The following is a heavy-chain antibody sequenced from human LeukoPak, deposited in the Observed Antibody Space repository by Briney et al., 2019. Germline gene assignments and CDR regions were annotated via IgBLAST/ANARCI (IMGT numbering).Heavy chain of an antibody. CDR2: ISAYNGNT. D-gene: IGHD3-22*01. Sequence: ASVKVSCKASGYTFTSYGISWVRQAPGQGLEWMGWISAYNGNTNYAQKLQGRVTMTTDTSTSTAYMELRSLRSDDTAVYYCARAAATVYYYDSSSYSSYRAIDYWGQGTLVTVSS. J-gene: IGHJ4*02. V-gene: IGHV1-18*01. CDR3: ARAAATVYYYDSSSYSSYRAIDY. CDR1: GYTFTSYG.